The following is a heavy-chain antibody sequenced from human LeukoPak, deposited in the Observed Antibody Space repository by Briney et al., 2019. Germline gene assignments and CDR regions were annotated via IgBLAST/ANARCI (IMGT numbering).Heavy chain of an antibody. CDR2: ISSSAIYT. CDR3: ARGLRNTDTFDI. CDR1: GFTFSSYA. V-gene: IGHV3-23*01. Sequence: PGGSLRLSCAASGFTFSSYAMSWVRQAPGKGLEWVSAISSSAIYTYYADSVKGRFTISRDNSKNTVYLQMNSLRAEDTAVYYCARGLRNTDTFDIWGQGTMVTVSS. J-gene: IGHJ3*02.